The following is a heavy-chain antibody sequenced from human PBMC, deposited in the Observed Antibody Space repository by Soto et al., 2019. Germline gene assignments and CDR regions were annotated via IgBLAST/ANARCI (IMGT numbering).Heavy chain of an antibody. CDR1: GGSISSGDYY. J-gene: IGHJ5*02. CDR3: ARGGRLLWFGESYNWFDP. Sequence: SETLSLTCTVSGGSISSGDYYWSWIRQPPGKGLEWIGYIYYSGSTNYNPSLKSRVTISVDTSKNQFSLKLSSVTAADTAVYYCARGGRLLWFGESYNWFDPWGQGTLVTVSS. D-gene: IGHD3-10*01. CDR2: IYYSGST. V-gene: IGHV4-61*08.